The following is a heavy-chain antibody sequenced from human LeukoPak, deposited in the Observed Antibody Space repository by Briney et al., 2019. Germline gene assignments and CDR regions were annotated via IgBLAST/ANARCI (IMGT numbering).Heavy chain of an antibody. D-gene: IGHD6-19*01. CDR1: GFTFGSYA. CDR2: ISTSGGST. CDR3: AKPYSSGWWGAFDI. Sequence: GGSLRLSCAASGFTFGSYAMSWVRQAPGKGLEWVSAISTSGGSTYYADSVKGRFTISRDNSKDTLFLQMNSLRAEDTAVYYCAKPYSSGWWGAFDIWGQGTMVTVSS. V-gene: IGHV3-23*01. J-gene: IGHJ3*02.